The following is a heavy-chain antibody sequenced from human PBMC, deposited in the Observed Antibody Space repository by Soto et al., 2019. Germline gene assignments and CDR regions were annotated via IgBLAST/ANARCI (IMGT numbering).Heavy chain of an antibody. Sequence: GGSLRLSCAASGFTFSSYSMNWVRQAPGKGLEWVSSISSSSSYIYYADSVKGRFTISRDNAKNSLYLQMNSLRAEDTAVYYCARDLPTIVYSGYAPYYYGMDVWGQGTTVTVS. V-gene: IGHV3-21*01. CDR1: GFTFSSYS. D-gene: IGHD5-12*01. CDR2: ISSSSSYI. J-gene: IGHJ6*02. CDR3: ARDLPTIVYSGYAPYYYGMDV.